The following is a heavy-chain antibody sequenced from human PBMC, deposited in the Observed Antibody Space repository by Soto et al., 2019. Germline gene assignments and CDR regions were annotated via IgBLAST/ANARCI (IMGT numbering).Heavy chain of an antibody. CDR3: AKGDSGGFPRYFDY. V-gene: IGHV3-23*01. CDR1: GFTFSDYA. Sequence: GGSLRLSCAASGFTFSDYAMSWIRQAPGKGLEWVSAIGGGGGYTYNADSVKGRFTISRDNSKNTVSLQLNSLKVEDTAVYFCAKGDSGGFPRYFDYRGQGTLVTVSS. CDR2: IGGGGGYT. D-gene: IGHD3-22*01. J-gene: IGHJ4*02.